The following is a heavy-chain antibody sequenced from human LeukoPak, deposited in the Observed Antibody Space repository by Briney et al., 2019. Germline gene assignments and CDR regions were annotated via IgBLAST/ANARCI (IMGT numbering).Heavy chain of an antibody. Sequence: QSAGSLRLSCAASGFTFSSYEMNWVRQAPGKGLEWVSYISSSGSTIYYADSVKGRFAISRDNAKNSLYLQMNSLRAEDTAVYYCARDEMGPTPLFDYWGQGTLVTVSS. V-gene: IGHV3-48*03. CDR1: GFTFSSYE. CDR2: ISSSGSTI. D-gene: IGHD2-8*01. J-gene: IGHJ4*02. CDR3: ARDEMGPTPLFDY.